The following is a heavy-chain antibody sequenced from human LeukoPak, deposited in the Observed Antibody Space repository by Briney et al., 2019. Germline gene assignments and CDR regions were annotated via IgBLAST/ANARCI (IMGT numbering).Heavy chain of an antibody. D-gene: IGHD2-2*02. V-gene: IGHV1-2*02. Sequence: ASVKVSCKASGYTFTGYYMHWVRQAPGQGLEWMGWINPNSGGTNYAQKFQGRVTMTRDTSISTAYMELGRLRSDDTAVYYCARILGYCSSTSCYTEHFDYWGQGTLVTVSS. CDR3: ARILGYCSSTSCYTEHFDY. CDR1: GYTFTGYY. CDR2: INPNSGGT. J-gene: IGHJ4*02.